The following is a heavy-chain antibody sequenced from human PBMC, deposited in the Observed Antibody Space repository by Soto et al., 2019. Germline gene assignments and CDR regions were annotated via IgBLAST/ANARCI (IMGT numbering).Heavy chain of an antibody. CDR2: ISYDGRNK. Sequence: LRLSGAAAGFTFRGYGIHWVRQAPGKGLEWVAVISYDGRNKYYSDSVKGRFTISRDNSKNTLYLQMDRLRAEDTALYYCAKDRYTYSYGPFDYWGQGTLVTVSS. CDR3: AKDRYTYSYGPFDY. J-gene: IGHJ4*02. CDR1: GFTFRGYG. D-gene: IGHD5-18*01. V-gene: IGHV3-30*18.